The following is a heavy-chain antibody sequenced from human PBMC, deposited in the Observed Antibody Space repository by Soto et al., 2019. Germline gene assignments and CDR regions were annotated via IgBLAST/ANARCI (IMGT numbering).Heavy chain of an antibody. J-gene: IGHJ4*02. CDR2: ISGSGGST. V-gene: IGHV3-23*01. Sequence: VGSLRLSCAASGFTFSSYAMSWVRQAPGKGLEWVSAISGSGGSTYYADSVKGRFTISRDNSKNTLYLQMNSLRAEDTAVYYCAKLERYYYDSSGNFDYWGQGTLVTVSS. D-gene: IGHD3-22*01. CDR1: GFTFSSYA. CDR3: AKLERYYYDSSGNFDY.